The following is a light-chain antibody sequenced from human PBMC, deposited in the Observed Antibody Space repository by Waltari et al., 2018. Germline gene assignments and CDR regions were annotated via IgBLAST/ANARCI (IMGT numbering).Light chain of an antibody. CDR1: SSDIGGYNF. J-gene: IGLJ2*01. Sequence: QSALTQPASVSGSPGQSITISCTGTSSDIGGYNFVSCYQQYPGKVPKLIIYDVNNLPSGVSNRCAGSKSGDTASLTISGLQAEDEADYYCSSYISSDIPVVFGGGTKLTVL. CDR2: DVN. CDR3: SSYISSDIPVV. V-gene: IGLV2-14*03.